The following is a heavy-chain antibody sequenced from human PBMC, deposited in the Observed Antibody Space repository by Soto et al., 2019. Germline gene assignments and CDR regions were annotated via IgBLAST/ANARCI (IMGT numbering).Heavy chain of an antibody. CDR1: GFTVSSNY. V-gene: IGHV3-66*01. J-gene: IGHJ4*02. Sequence: GGSLRLSCAASGFTVSSNYMSWVRQAPGKGLEWVSVIYSGGSTYYAYSVKGRFTISRDNSKNTLYLQMNSLRAEDTAVYYCARDALWYYGSGSYSEYYFDYWGQGTLVTVSS. CDR3: ARDALWYYGSGSYSEYYFDY. D-gene: IGHD3-10*01. CDR2: IYSGGST.